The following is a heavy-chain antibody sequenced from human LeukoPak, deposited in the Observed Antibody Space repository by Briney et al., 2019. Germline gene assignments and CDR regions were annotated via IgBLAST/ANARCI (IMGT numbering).Heavy chain of an antibody. V-gene: IGHV3-23*01. D-gene: IGHD3-10*01. J-gene: IGHJ4*02. CDR2: VSGGGDST. CDR1: GFTFSNYA. Sequence: GGSLRLSCAASGFTFSNYAMSWVRQAPGRGLEWVSAVSGGGDSTYYADSVKGRFTISRDNSRNTVYLQMSSLRAEDTALYYCAKDSAHSYYYGSGSYYQFWGQGTPVTVSS. CDR3: AKDSAHSYYYGSGSYYQF.